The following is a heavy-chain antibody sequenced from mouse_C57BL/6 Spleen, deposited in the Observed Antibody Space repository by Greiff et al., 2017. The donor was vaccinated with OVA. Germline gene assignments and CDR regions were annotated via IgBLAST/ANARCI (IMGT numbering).Heavy chain of an antibody. V-gene: IGHV1-26*01. CDR2: INPNNGGT. CDR3: ARGSPFDY. Sequence: EVKLQQSGPELVKPGASVKISCKVSGYTFTDYYMNWVKQSHGKSLEWIGDINPNNGGTSYNQKFKGKATLTVDKSSSTAYMELRSLTSEDSAVYYCARGSPFDYWGQGTTLTVSS. J-gene: IGHJ2*01. CDR1: GYTFTDYY.